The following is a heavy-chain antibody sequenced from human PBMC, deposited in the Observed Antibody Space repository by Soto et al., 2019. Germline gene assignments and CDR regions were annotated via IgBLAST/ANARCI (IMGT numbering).Heavy chain of an antibody. CDR1: GFTFSTYG. CDR3: AKDRGLAESGRWSHYYYGMDV. CDR2: MSYDGTKQ. D-gene: IGHD1-26*01. V-gene: IGHV3-30*18. J-gene: IGHJ6*02. Sequence: PGGSLRLSCAASGFTFSTYGMHWVRQAPGKGLEWVAAMSYDGTKQYYVDSVRGRFTISRDNSKNTLFLEMNSLRSEDTAVYYCAKDRGLAESGRWSHYYYGMDVWPRDHGHRLL.